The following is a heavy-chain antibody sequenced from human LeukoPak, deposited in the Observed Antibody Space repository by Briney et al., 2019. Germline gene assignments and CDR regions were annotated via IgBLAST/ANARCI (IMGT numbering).Heavy chain of an antibody. V-gene: IGHV4-39*07. CDR1: SGSISTSNYY. CDR2: INHSGST. J-gene: IGHJ6*03. CDR3: ARSSGYLGSYYYYMDV. Sequence: SETLSLTCTVSSGSISTSNYYWSWIRQPPGKGLEWIGEINHSGSTNYNPSLKSRVTISVDTSKNQFSLKLSSVTAADTAVYYCARSSGYLGSYYYYMDVWGKGTTVTVSS. D-gene: IGHD5-18*01.